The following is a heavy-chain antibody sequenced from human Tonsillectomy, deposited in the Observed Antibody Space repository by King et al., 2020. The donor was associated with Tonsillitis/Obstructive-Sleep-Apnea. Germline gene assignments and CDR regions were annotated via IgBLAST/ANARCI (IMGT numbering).Heavy chain of an antibody. CDR3: ARIWYSYDSSGYTYYFDY. V-gene: IGHV5-51*01. J-gene: IGHJ4*02. Sequence: PGKVLEWMGIIYPGDSDTRYSPSFQGQVTISADKSLSTAYLQWSRLKASDTAMYYCARIWYSYDSSGYTYYFDYWGQGTLVT. D-gene: IGHD3-22*01. CDR2: IYPGDSDT.